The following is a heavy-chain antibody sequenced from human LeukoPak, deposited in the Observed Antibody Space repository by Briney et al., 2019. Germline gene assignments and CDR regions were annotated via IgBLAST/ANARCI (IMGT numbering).Heavy chain of an antibody. Sequence: PSETLSLTCTVSGGSNSSSSYYWGWIRQPPGKGLEWIGSIYYSGSTYYNPSLKSRVTISVDTSKNQFSLKLSSVTAADTAVYYCARIRSYYYFDYWGQGTLVTVSS. CDR2: IYYSGST. CDR3: ARIRSYYYFDY. D-gene: IGHD1-26*01. CDR1: GGSNSSSSYY. V-gene: IGHV4-39*01. J-gene: IGHJ4*02.